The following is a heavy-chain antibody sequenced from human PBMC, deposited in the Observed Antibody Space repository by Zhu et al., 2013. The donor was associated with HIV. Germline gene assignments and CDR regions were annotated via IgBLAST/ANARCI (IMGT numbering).Heavy chain of an antibody. D-gene: IGHD2-8*02. CDR3: VRGGYRWAFDI. V-gene: IGHV1-8*01. J-gene: IGHJ3*02. Sequence: QVLLVQSGAEVKEPGASVKVSCKASGYTFTSYDINWVRQATGQGLEWMGWMNPNSGNTGYAQKFQGRVTITMTSSISTVYMELSSLRSDDTAVYYCVRGGYRWAFDIWGQGTVVIVSS. CDR2: MNPNSGNT. CDR1: GYTFTSYD.